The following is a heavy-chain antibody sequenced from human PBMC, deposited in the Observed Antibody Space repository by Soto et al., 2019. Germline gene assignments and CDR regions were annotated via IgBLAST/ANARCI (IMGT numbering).Heavy chain of an antibody. CDR2: FDPEDGET. V-gene: IGHV1-24*01. CDR1: GYTLTELS. Sequence: ASVKVSCKVSGYTLTELSMHWVRQAPGKGLEWMGGFDPEDGETIYAQRFQGRVTMTEDTSTDTAYMELSSLRSEDTAVYYCATDRIVKDRYSYYGMDVWGQGTTVTVSS. D-gene: IGHD3-16*02. CDR3: ATDRIVKDRYSYYGMDV. J-gene: IGHJ6*02.